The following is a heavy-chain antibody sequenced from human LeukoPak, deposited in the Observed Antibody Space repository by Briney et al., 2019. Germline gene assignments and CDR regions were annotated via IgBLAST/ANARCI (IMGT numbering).Heavy chain of an antibody. V-gene: IGHV3-30-3*01. CDR1: GFTFSSYA. CDR2: ISYDGSNK. J-gene: IGHJ5*02. CDR3: ARVPTYYDSGSYGS. Sequence: GGSLRLSCAASGFTFSSYAMHWVRQAPGKGLEWVAVISYDGSNKYYADSVKGRFTISRDNSKNTLYLQMNSLRAEDTAVHYCARVPTYYDSGSYGSWGQGTLVTVSS. D-gene: IGHD3-10*01.